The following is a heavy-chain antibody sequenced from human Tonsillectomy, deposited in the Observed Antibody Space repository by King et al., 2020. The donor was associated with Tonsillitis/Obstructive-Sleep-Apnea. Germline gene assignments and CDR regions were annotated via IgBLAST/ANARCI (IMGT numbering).Heavy chain of an antibody. Sequence: QLVQSGAEVKKPGASLKISCKVSGPTFTTTWIGWVRQMPGKGLEWMGIIYPGDSDTRYNPSFQGQVTISADKSISTAFLQWSSLKASDTAMYYCARHGDDWTPPDYWGQGTLVTVSS. J-gene: IGHJ4*02. CDR2: IYPGDSDT. CDR1: GPTFTTTW. CDR3: ARHGDDWTPPDY. V-gene: IGHV5-51*01. D-gene: IGHD3-9*01.